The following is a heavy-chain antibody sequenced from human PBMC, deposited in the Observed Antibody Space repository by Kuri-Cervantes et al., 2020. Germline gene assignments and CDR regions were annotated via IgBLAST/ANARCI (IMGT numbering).Heavy chain of an antibody. CDR1: GGSINISTYY. CDR2: IYCSGST. CDR3: ARLAAAAAGAFDI. V-gene: IGHV4-31*03. D-gene: IGHD6-13*01. Sequence: SETLSLTCTVSGGSINISTYYWAWIRQHPGKGLEWIGYIYCSGSTYFDPSLKSRVTISVDTSKNQFSLKLSSVTAADTAVYYCARLAAAAAGAFDIWGQGTMVTVSS. J-gene: IGHJ3*02.